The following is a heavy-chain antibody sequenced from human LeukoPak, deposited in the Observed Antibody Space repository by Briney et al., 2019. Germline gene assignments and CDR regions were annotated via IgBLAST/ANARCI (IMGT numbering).Heavy chain of an antibody. D-gene: IGHD2-2*02. V-gene: IGHV4-34*01. Sequence: SETLSLTCAVYGGSFSGSYWSWIRQPPGKGLEWIGEINHSGSTNYNPSLKSRVTISVDTSKNQFSLKLSSVTAADTAVYYCARGWCTSCYRSGYYYGMDVWGQGTTVTVSS. CDR1: GGSFSGSY. CDR2: INHSGST. J-gene: IGHJ6*02. CDR3: ARGWCTSCYRSGYYYGMDV.